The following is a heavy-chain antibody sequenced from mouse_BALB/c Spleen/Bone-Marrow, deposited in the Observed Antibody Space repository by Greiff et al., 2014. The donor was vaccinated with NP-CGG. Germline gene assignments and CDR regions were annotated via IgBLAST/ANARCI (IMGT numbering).Heavy chain of an antibody. J-gene: IGHJ3*01. CDR2: IDPANGNT. V-gene: IGHV14-3*02. Sequence: EVQLVESGAELMTPGASVKLSCTASGFNIEDTYVHWVKQRPEQGLEWIGRIDPANGNTKYDPQFQGKATVTSDTSSNTAYLHLNSLTSEDTAVYYCVVGFDPWFAYWVQGNLV. CDR1: GFNIEDTY. CDR3: VVGFDPWFAY.